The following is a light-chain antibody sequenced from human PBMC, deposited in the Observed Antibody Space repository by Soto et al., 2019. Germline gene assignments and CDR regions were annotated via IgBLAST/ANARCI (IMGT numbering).Light chain of an antibody. CDR2: DAS. J-gene: IGKJ4*01. CDR3: QQRSNWPLT. CDR1: QSVSSY. Sequence: ETVLTQSPATLSLSPGERATLSCRASQSVSSYLAWYQQKPGQAPRLLIYDASNRATGIPARFSGRGSGTDFTLTISSLEPADFAVYYCQQRSNWPLTFGGGTKVEIK. V-gene: IGKV3-11*01.